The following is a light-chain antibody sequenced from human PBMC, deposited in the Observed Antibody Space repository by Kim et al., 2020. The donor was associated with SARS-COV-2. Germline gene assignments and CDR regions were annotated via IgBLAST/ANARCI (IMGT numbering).Light chain of an antibody. CDR1: QTLLHSDGKTY. Sequence: IVMTQTPLSLSVTPGQSVSIFCKSSQTLLHSDGKTYLYWYLQKPGQPPQVLLYEVSNRFSGVPDRFSGSGSGTDFTLTISRVEAEDVGIYYCMQSTQLPPITFGQGTRLEIK. J-gene: IGKJ5*01. V-gene: IGKV2D-29*01. CDR2: EVS. CDR3: MQSTQLPPIT.